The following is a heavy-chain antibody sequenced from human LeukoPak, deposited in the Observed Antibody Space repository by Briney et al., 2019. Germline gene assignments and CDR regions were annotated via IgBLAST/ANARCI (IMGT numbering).Heavy chain of an antibody. V-gene: IGHV4-34*01. D-gene: IGHD3-10*01. J-gene: IGHJ3*02. CDR3: ARGSRTITMVRGVRGFAFDI. CDR2: INHSGST. Sequence: SETLSLTCAVYGGSFSGYYWSWIRQPPGKGLEWIGEINHSGSTNYNPSLKSRVTISVDTSKNQFSLKLSSVTAADTAVYYCARGSRTITMVRGVRGFAFDIWGQGTMVTVSS. CDR1: GGSFSGYY.